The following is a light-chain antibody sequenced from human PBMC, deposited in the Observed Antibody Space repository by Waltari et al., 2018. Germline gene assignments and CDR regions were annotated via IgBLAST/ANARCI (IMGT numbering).Light chain of an antibody. V-gene: IGKV1-39*01. CDR1: QTISIY. CDR3: QQTYIAPYT. CDR2: ASS. Sequence: DIQMTQPPSPLSAYVGDRVTCTCRASQTISIYLNWCQQKSGKAPKLLIYASSSLQSGVPSRFSGSGSGTDFTLTISSLQPEDFATYYCQQTYIAPYTFGQGTKLEI. J-gene: IGKJ2*01.